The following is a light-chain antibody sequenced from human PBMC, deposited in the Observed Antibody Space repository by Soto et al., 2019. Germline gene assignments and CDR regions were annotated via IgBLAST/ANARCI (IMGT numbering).Light chain of an antibody. V-gene: IGKV2-28*01. CDR1: QSLLHSNGNTY. Sequence: DVVMAQSPLSLPVTPGVPASISCRSSQSLLHSNGNTYLDWYLQKPGQSPQLLIYLSFNRASGVPDRFSGSGTGTDFTLKISRVEAEDVGVYYCMQGLHGPWTFGQGTKVEIK. CDR3: MQGLHGPWT. J-gene: IGKJ1*01. CDR2: LSF.